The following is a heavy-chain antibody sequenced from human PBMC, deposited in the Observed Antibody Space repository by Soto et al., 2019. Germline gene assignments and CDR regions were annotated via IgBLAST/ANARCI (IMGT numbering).Heavy chain of an antibody. Sequence: SETLSLTCTVSGGSISSYYWSWIRQPPGKGLEWIGYIYYSGSTNYNPSLKSRVTISVDTSKNQFSLKLSSVTAADTAVYYCARGWGYCSGGSCSYNFDYWGQGTLVTVSS. CDR2: IYYSGST. CDR3: ARGWGYCSGGSCSYNFDY. CDR1: GGSISSYY. V-gene: IGHV4-59*01. J-gene: IGHJ4*02. D-gene: IGHD2-15*01.